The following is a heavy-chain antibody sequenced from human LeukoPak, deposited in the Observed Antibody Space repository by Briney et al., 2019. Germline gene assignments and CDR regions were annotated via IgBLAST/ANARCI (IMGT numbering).Heavy chain of an antibody. CDR2: ISSSGSTI. CDR1: SGSFSDYY. Sequence: LSLTCAVYSGSFSDYYMSWLRQAPGKGLEWVSYISSSGSTIYYADSVRGRFTISRDNAKNSLYLQMNSLRADCTAVYYCARGPVVPAAGLGYWGQGTLVTVSS. CDR3: ARGPVVPAAGLGY. J-gene: IGHJ4*02. D-gene: IGHD2-2*01. V-gene: IGHV3-11*01.